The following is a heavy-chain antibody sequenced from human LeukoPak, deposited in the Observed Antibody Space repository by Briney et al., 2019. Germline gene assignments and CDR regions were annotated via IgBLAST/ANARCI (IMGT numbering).Heavy chain of an antibody. D-gene: IGHD3-16*01. CDR3: VRDGDHLDFDH. Sequence: GGSLRLSCAASGFTFSSYWMHWVRQAPGKGLVWVARIKYDASFTNYADSVKGRFTISRDNAKNTLYLHMNSLRAEDTAVYYCVRDGDHLDFDHWGQGTLVPVSS. CDR1: GFTFSSYW. V-gene: IGHV3-74*01. J-gene: IGHJ4*02. CDR2: IKYDASFT.